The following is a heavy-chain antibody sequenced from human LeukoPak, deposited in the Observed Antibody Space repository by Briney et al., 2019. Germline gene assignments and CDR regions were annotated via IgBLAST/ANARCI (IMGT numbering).Heavy chain of an antibody. CDR2: LTGRGGTT. J-gene: IGHJ4*01. Sequence: GGSLRLSCAASGFTFYTFAMPWVRQAPGKGLQWVSTLTGRGGTTYYAESVKGRFTISRDNSKNTVYLQMNSLRADDTAVYYCARDYGYTPYFFDYWGQGPLVTVSS. D-gene: IGHD5-18*01. V-gene: IGHV3-23*01. CDR1: GFTFYTFA. CDR3: ARDYGYTPYFFDY.